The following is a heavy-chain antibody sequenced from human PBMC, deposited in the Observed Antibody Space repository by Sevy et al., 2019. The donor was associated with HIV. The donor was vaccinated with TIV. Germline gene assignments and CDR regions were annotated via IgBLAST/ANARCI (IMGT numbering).Heavy chain of an antibody. Sequence: GGSLRLSCAASGLRFSESAVHWVRHTSGKGLEWVGRIRSKDATYATAYAASVIGRFTLSRDDSKNMAFLQMNSLKTEDTAIYYCARREDFFSQREKHSFHLWGQGTMVTVSS. D-gene: IGHD3-3*01. J-gene: IGHJ3*01. CDR3: ARREDFFSQREKHSFHL. V-gene: IGHV3-73*01. CDR1: GLRFSESA. CDR2: IRSKDATYAT.